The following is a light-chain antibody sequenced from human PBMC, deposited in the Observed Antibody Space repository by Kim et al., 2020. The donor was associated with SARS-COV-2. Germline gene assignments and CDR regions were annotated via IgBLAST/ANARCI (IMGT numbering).Light chain of an antibody. J-gene: IGKJ1*01. Sequence: KNYLAWFQKKPGQPPKLLIYWASTRESGVPDRFSGSGSGTDFTLTISSLQAEDVAVYYCQHYYSDPPWTFGQGTKVDIK. CDR1: KNY. CDR2: WAS. V-gene: IGKV4-1*01. CDR3: QHYYSDPPWT.